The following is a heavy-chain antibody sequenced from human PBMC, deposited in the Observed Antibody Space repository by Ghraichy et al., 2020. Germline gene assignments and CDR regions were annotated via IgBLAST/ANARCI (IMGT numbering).Heavy chain of an antibody. CDR2: ISTNGGTT. V-gene: IGHV3-23*01. CDR3: AKNRAGDRDY. Sequence: ESLNISCAASGFTFSTYAMTWVRQAPGKGLEWVSAISTNGGTTYYADSVKGRFTISRDNSRNMLYLQMHSLRAEDTAVYYCAKNRAGDRDYWGQGTLVTVSS. D-gene: IGHD4-17*01. J-gene: IGHJ4*02. CDR1: GFTFSTYA.